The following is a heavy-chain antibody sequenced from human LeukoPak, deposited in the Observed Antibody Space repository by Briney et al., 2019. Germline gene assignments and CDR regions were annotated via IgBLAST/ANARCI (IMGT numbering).Heavy chain of an antibody. D-gene: IGHD3-3*01. Sequence: GESLKISCKGSGYSFTSYWIGWVRQMPGRGLEWMGIIYPGDSDTRYSPSFQGQVTISADKSITTAYLQWSSLKASDTAMYYYVRHEADFWSGPDHWGQGTLVTVSS. CDR1: GYSFTSYW. V-gene: IGHV5-51*01. CDR2: IYPGDSDT. J-gene: IGHJ4*02. CDR3: VRHEADFWSGPDH.